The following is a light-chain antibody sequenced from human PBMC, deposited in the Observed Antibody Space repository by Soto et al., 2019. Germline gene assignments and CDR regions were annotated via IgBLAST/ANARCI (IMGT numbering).Light chain of an antibody. J-gene: IGLJ7*01. CDR1: SSNIGRNA. CDR2: SHD. CDR3: VAWDDSLKGPV. Sequence: QSVLTQPPSASGTPGQRVTISCSGSSSNIGRNAVNWYQQLPGAAPKLLIYSHDQRPSGVPDRFSGSKSGTSAPLAISGLQSEDEADYYCVAWDDSLKGPVFGGGTQLTVL. V-gene: IGLV1-44*01.